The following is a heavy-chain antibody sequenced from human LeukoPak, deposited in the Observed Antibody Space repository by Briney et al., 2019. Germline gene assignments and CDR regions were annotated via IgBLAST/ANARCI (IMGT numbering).Heavy chain of an antibody. J-gene: IGHJ4*02. Sequence: ASVKVSCKASGYTFTGYYMHWVRQAPGQGLEWMGWINPNSGGTISAQKFQGRVTMTRDTSISTAYMELSRLRSDDTAVYYCARDTSGNNFGYWGQGTLVTVSS. V-gene: IGHV1-2*02. CDR1: GYTFTGYY. CDR2: INPNSGGT. CDR3: ARDTSGNNFGY. D-gene: IGHD1-26*01.